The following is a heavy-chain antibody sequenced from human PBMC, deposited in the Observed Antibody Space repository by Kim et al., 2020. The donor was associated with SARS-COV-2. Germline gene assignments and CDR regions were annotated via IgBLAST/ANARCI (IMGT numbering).Heavy chain of an antibody. CDR3: ARSGWELPIYGFVWDYFDY. Sequence: SETLSLTCTVSGGSISSSSYYWGWIRQPPGKGLEWIGSIYYSGSTYYNPSLKSRVTISVDTSKNQFSLKLSSVTAADTAVYYCARSGWELPIYGFVWDYFDYWGQGTLVTVSS. D-gene: IGHD1-26*01. V-gene: IGHV4-39*01. J-gene: IGHJ4*02. CDR1: GGSISSSSYY. CDR2: IYYSGST.